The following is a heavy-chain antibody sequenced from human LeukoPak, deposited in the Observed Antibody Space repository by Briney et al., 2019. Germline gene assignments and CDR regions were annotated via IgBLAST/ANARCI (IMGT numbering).Heavy chain of an antibody. CDR2: ISDSVSST. D-gene: IGHD6-19*01. V-gene: IGHV3-23*01. J-gene: IGHJ4*02. Sequence: PGGSLRLSCAASGFTFSDYAMSWVRQAPGKGLEWVSTISDSVSSTYYADSVKGRFTISRDNSRNTLYLQMNSLRAEDTAVYYCAKDHGFYTSGWNPPFDYWGQGTLVTVSS. CDR1: GFTFSDYA. CDR3: AKDHGFYTSGWNPPFDY.